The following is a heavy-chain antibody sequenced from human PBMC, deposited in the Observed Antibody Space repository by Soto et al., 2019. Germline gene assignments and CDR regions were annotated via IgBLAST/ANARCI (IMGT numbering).Heavy chain of an antibody. V-gene: IGHV4-34*11. D-gene: IGHD3-22*01. CDR1: GGSFSGYY. CDR3: ARTDSRGSWAAWF. Sequence: QVQLQQWGAGLLKPSETLSLTCAVYGGSFSGYYWSWMRQPPGKGLEWIGYVSNSGNTNYNPSLKSRVTISVDTSKNQFSLKLTSVTAADTAVYYCARTDSRGSWAAWFWGQGILVTVSS. J-gene: IGHJ4*02. CDR2: VSNSGNT.